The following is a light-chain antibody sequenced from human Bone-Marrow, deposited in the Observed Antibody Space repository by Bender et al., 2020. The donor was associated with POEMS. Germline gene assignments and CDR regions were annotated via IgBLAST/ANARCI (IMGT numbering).Light chain of an antibody. CDR3: SSYGGAATPVL. CDR2: DVN. CDR1: SSDVGSYNL. Sequence: QSALTQPASVSGSPGQSITISCAGASSDVGSYNLVSWYQQHPGRAPKLIIHDVNKRPSGVSDRFSASKSGNTASLTISGLQADDEGDYYCSSYGGAATPVLFGGGTKLTVL. J-gene: IGLJ2*01. V-gene: IGLV2-23*02.